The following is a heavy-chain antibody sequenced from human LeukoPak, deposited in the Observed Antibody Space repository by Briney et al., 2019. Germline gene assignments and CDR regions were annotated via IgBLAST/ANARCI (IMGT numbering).Heavy chain of an antibody. D-gene: IGHD2-8*01. CDR1: GLSFSTSW. CDR2: INPDESEK. Sequence: GGSLRLSCAVSGLSFSTSWMDWVRQAPGKGLEWVASINPDESEKYSAGSVKGRFTISRDNAKNSLYLQMNSLRGEDAALYYCAVLHYYAMDVWGQGTTVTVSS. CDR3: AVLHYYAMDV. V-gene: IGHV3-7*03. J-gene: IGHJ6*02.